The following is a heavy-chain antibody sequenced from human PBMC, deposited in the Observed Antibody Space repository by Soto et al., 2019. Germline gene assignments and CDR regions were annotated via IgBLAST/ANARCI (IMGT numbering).Heavy chain of an antibody. CDR1: GFTFSSYA. J-gene: IGHJ6*02. Sequence: PGGSLRLSCAASGFTFSSYAMHWVRQAPGKGLEWVAVISYDGSNKYYADSVKGRFTISRDNSKNTLYLQMNSLRAEDTAVYYCARDSYDFWSGYPSDGMDVCGQGTMLTVFS. V-gene: IGHV3-30-3*01. CDR3: ARDSYDFWSGYPSDGMDV. CDR2: ISYDGSNK. D-gene: IGHD3-3*01.